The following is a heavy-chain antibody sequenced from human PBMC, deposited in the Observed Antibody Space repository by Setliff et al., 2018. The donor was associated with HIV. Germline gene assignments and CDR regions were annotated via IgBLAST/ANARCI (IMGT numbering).Heavy chain of an antibody. D-gene: IGHD3-9*01. CDR3: ARGSLLGYFDWLFPD. J-gene: IGHJ4*02. V-gene: IGHV1-2*06. CDR1: GYTSTGYY. CDR2: INLNSGGT. Sequence: ASVKVSCKASGYTSTGYYVHWVRQAPGQGLEWMGRINLNSGGTTYAQRFQGRVTMTWDTSTSTAYMELSRLRSDDTAVYYCARGSLLGYFDWLFPDWGQGTLVTVSS.